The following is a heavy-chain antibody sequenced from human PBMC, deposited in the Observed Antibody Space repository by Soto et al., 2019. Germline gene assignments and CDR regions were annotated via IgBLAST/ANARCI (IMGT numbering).Heavy chain of an antibody. CDR3: ARVPVTVAGNITVTGFDS. D-gene: IGHD6-19*01. Sequence: SETLSLTCSVFGDSIRSNNYYWSWIRQHPGKGLEWIGYVYYTGATSYNPSLKSRLFMSIDTSKNQFSLRLHSVTAADTAVYYCARVPVTVAGNITVTGFDSWGQGAQVTVSS. CDR2: VYYTGAT. V-gene: IGHV4-31*03. CDR1: GDSIRSNNYY. J-gene: IGHJ4*02.